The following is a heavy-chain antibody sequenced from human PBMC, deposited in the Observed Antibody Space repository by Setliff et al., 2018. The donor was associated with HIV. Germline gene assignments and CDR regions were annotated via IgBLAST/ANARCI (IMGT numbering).Heavy chain of an antibody. CDR1: GGSISSYY. CDR3: ARKGRYSGYDYDY. V-gene: IGHV4-4*08. Sequence: SETLSLTCTVSGGSISSYYWSWIRQPPGKGLEWIGYIYTSGSTNYNPSLKSRVTISVDTSKNQFSLKLSSVTAADTAVYYCARKGRYSGYDYDYWGQGTLVTVSS. D-gene: IGHD5-12*01. CDR2: IYTSGST. J-gene: IGHJ4*02.